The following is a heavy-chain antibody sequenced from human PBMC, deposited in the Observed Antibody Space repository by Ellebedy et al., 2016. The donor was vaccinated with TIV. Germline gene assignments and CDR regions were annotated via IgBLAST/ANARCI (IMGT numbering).Heavy chain of an antibody. D-gene: IGHD7-27*01. Sequence: GESLKISXAASGFTFSSYGMHWVRQAPGKGLEWVAVIWYDGSNKYYADSVKGRFTISRDNSKNTLYLQMNSLRVEDTAVYYCARGGTNWGTVDYWGQGTLVTVSS. CDR3: ARGGTNWGTVDY. V-gene: IGHV3-33*01. CDR2: IWYDGSNK. J-gene: IGHJ4*02. CDR1: GFTFSSYG.